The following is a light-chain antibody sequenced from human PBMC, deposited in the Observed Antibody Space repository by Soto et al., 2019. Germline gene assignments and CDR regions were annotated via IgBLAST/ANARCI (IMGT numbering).Light chain of an antibody. Sequence: EIVMTQSPATLSVSPGERATLSCRASQSVSSNLAWYQQKPGQAPRLLIYGASTRATGIPARFSGSGSGTEFTLTISSLQSEDFAVYYCQQYNNWHLTFGGGTKWIS. J-gene: IGKJ4*01. CDR2: GAS. CDR3: QQYNNWHLT. CDR1: QSVSSN. V-gene: IGKV3-15*01.